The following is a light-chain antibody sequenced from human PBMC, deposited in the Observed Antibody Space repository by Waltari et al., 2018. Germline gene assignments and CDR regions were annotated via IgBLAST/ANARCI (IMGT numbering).Light chain of an antibody. CDR3: QQTYTTPLT. Sequence: DIQMTQSPSSLSASVGDRMTITCRASQSIRAYLSWYQQKPGKAPNLLIYAASSLQSGVPSRFSGSGSGTDFTLTISSLQPEDFATYFCQQTYTTPLTFGGGTKVDIK. CDR2: AAS. CDR1: QSIRAY. V-gene: IGKV1-39*01. J-gene: IGKJ4*01.